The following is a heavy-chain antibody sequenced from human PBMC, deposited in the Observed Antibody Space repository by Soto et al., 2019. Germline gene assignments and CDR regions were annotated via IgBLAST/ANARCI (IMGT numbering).Heavy chain of an antibody. CDR1: GASISGFY. J-gene: IGHJ5*02. D-gene: IGHD1-1*01. V-gene: IGHV4-4*07. CDR3: VRDGTKTLRDWFDP. Sequence: SETLSLTCTVSGASISGFYWSWIRKSAGKGLEWIGRIYATGTTDYNPSLKSRVMMSVDTSKRQFSLKLRSVTAADTAVYYCVRDGTKTLRDWFDPWGQGSSVTVSS. CDR2: IYATGTT.